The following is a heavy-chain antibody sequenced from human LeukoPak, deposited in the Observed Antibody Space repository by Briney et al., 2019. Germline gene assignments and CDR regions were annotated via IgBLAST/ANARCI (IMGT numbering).Heavy chain of an antibody. D-gene: IGHD3-10*01. V-gene: IGHV3-23*01. CDR1: GFTFSGYA. CDR2: ISGSGGGI. J-gene: IGHJ4*02. CDR3: ANLGITMVRGVIISGTYYFDY. Sequence: GGSLRLSCAASGFTFSGYAMSWVRQAPGKGLEWVSAISGSGGGIYCAYSVKGRFTISRDNSKHTLYLQMNSLRAEDTAVYYCANLGITMVRGVIISGTYYFDYWGQGTLVTVSS.